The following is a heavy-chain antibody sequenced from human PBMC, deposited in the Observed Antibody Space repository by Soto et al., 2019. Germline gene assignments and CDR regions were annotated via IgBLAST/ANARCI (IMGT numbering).Heavy chain of an antibody. Sequence: QVQLQESGPGLVKPSETLSLTCTVSGGSISSYYWSWIRQPPGKGLKWIGYLYYSGRTNYNPSPKRRVTIPVDTPKNQFSLKLSSVPAAATAVYYCAIRYGSCFDIWGQGTMVTVSS. J-gene: IGHJ3*02. CDR1: GGSISSYY. CDR3: AIRYGSCFDI. CDR2: LYYSGRT. V-gene: IGHV4-59*08. D-gene: IGHD3-10*01.